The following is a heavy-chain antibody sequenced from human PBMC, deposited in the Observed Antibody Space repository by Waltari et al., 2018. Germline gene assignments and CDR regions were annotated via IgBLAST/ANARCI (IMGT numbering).Heavy chain of an antibody. CDR2: INPNSGGT. CDR3: ATLPLWFGESINWFDP. CDR1: GSTFTGYY. D-gene: IGHD3-10*01. V-gene: IGHV1-2*02. J-gene: IGHJ5*02. Sequence: QVQLVQSGAEVKKPGASVKVSCKASGSTFTGYYMPWVRQAPGQGLEWMGWINPNSGGTNYAQKFQGRVTMTRDTSISTAYMELSRLRSDDTAVYYCATLPLWFGESINWFDPWGQGTLVTVSS.